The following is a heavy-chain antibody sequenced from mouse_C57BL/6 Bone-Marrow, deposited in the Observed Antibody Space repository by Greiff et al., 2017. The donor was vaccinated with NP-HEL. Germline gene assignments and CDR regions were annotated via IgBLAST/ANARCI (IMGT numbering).Heavy chain of an antibody. Sequence: EVHLVESGGGLVKPGGSLKLSCAASGFTFTDYGMHWVRQAPEKGLEWVAYISSGSSTTYYADTVKGRFPLSRDNAKNTLFLHMTSLRSEDAAMYYCERRKARAMDYWGQGTSVTVYS. V-gene: IGHV5-17*01. CDR2: ISSGSSTT. J-gene: IGHJ4*01. CDR3: ERRKARAMDY. CDR1: GFTFTDYG.